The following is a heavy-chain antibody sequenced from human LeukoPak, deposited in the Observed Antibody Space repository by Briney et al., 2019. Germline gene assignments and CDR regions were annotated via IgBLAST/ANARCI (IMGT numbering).Heavy chain of an antibody. Sequence: GGSLRLSCAASGFTFSSYSMNWVRQAPGKGLEWVSSISSSSSYIYYADSVKGRSTISRDNAKNSLYLQMNSLRAEDTAVYYCAREAGDSSGWYQFYDYWGQGTLVTVSS. V-gene: IGHV3-21*01. J-gene: IGHJ4*02. D-gene: IGHD6-19*01. CDR1: GFTFSSYS. CDR3: AREAGDSSGWYQFYDY. CDR2: ISSSSSYI.